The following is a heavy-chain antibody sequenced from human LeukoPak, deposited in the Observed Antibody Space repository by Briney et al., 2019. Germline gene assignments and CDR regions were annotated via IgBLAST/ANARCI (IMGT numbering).Heavy chain of an antibody. CDR2: ISSSSSTI. CDR3: AYLRITMVREEDDY. CDR1: GFTFSSYS. D-gene: IGHD3-10*01. V-gene: IGHV3-48*01. J-gene: IGHJ4*02. Sequence: GGSLRLSCAASGFTFSSYSMNWVRQAPGKGLEWVSYISSSSSTIYYADSVKGRFTISRDNAKNSLYLQMNSLRAEDTAVYYRAYLRITMVREEDDYWGQGTLVTVSS.